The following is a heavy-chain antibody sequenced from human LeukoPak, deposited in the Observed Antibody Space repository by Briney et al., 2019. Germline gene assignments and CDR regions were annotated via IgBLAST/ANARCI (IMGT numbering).Heavy chain of an antibody. J-gene: IGHJ4*02. CDR2: ISGSGGST. Sequence: PGGSLRLSCAASGFTFSSYWMSWVRQAPGKGLEWVSAISGSGGSTYYADSVKGRFTISRDNSKNTLYLQMNSLRAEDTAVYYCAKASSGYSSGWYVPTRNDHYYFDYWGQGTLVTVSS. CDR3: AKASSGYSSGWYVPTRNDHYYFDY. D-gene: IGHD6-19*01. CDR1: GFTFSSYW. V-gene: IGHV3-23*01.